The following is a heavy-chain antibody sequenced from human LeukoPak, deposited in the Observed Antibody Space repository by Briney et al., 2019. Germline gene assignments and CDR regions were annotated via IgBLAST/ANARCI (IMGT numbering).Heavy chain of an antibody. V-gene: IGHV3-30*02. Sequence: GGSLRLSCAASGFTFSAYGIHLVRQAPGKGLAWVGFIQYDGSNKYYTDSVKGRFTISRDNSQNTVYLQMNSLRVDDTAVYYCAKDPSETGVHWGQGTLVTVSS. CDR3: AKDPSETGVH. D-gene: IGHD3-9*01. J-gene: IGHJ4*02. CDR2: IQYDGSNK. CDR1: GFTFSAYG.